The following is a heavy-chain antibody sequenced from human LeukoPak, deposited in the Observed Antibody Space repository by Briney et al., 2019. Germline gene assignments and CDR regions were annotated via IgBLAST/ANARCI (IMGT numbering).Heavy chain of an antibody. CDR2: ISHDETHK. CDR3: AVDFVDGIPHYFDY. V-gene: IGHV3-30-3*01. D-gene: IGHD5-12*01. J-gene: IGHJ4*02. Sequence: GGSLRLSCAASGFTFRTYTMHWVRQAPGKGLEWVAVISHDETHKYYSDSVKGRFTISRDNSKSALYLQMNGLRGDDSAVYYCAVDFVDGIPHYFDYWGRGTLVTVSS. CDR1: GFTFRTYT.